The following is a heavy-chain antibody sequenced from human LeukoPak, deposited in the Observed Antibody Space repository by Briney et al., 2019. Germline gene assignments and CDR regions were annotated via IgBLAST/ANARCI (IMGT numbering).Heavy chain of an antibody. Sequence: GGSLRLSCAASGFTFSTYSMNWVRQAPGKGLGWVSSISSGSSYIYYADSVKGRFTISRDNAKNSLYLQMNSLRAEDTAVYYCARGIDLSIDYWGQGTLVTVSS. D-gene: IGHD3/OR15-3a*01. CDR2: ISSGSSYI. CDR1: GFTFSTYS. V-gene: IGHV3-21*01. J-gene: IGHJ4*02. CDR3: ARGIDLSIDY.